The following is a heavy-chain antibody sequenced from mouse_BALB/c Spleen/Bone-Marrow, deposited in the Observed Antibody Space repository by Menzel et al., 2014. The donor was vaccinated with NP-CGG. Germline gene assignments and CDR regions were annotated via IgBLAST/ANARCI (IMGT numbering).Heavy chain of an antibody. V-gene: IGHV1-80*01. D-gene: IGHD1-1*01. J-gene: IGHJ4*01. CDR2: IYPGDGDA. CDR1: GYAFSSYW. CDR3: ARSLYYGSSYPLYAMDY. Sequence: QVQLKQSGADLVRPGSSVKISCKASGYAFSSYWMNWVKQRPGQGLEWIGQIYPGDGDANYNGKFKGKATLTADKSSSTAYMQLSSLTSEDSAVYFCARSLYYGSSYPLYAMDYWGQGTSVTGSS.